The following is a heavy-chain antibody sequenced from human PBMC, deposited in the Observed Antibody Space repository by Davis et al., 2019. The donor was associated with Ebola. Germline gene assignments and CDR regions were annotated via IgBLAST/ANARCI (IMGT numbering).Heavy chain of an antibody. V-gene: IGHV3-48*02. Sequence: GGSLRLSCAASGFTFSSYSMNWVRQAPGKGLEWVSYISSSSSTIYYADSVKGRFTISRDNAKNSLYLQMNSLRDEDTALYYCARETTMTTYRGAYNWFDPWGQGTLVTVSS. J-gene: IGHJ5*02. CDR1: GFTFSSYS. CDR3: ARETTMTTYRGAYNWFDP. CDR2: ISSSSSTI. D-gene: IGHD4-17*01.